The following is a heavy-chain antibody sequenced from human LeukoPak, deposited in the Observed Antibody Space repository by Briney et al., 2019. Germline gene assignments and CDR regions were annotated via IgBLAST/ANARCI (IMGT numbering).Heavy chain of an antibody. D-gene: IGHD2-2*02. CDR3: ASKGRVYCSSTSCYSWWFDP. V-gene: IGHV1-2*02. Sequence: GASVKVSCKASGYTFTGYYMHWVRQAPGQGLEWMGWINPNSGGTNYAQKFQGRFTMTRDTSISTAYMELSRLRSDDTAVYYCASKGRVYCSSTSCYSWWFDPWGQGTLVTVSS. CDR2: INPNSGGT. CDR1: GYTFTGYY. J-gene: IGHJ5*02.